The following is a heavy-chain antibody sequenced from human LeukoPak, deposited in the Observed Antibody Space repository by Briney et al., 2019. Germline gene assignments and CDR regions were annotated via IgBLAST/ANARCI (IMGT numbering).Heavy chain of an antibody. V-gene: IGHV4-39*01. CDR1: GGSISSSSHY. D-gene: IGHD5-24*01. CDR2: IYYSGST. CDR3: ARQGGYNAPFIDY. J-gene: IGHJ4*02. Sequence: PLETLSLTCTVSGGSISSSSHYWGWIRQPPGKGLEWIGSIYYSGSTYYNPSLKSRVTISVDTSKNQFSLKLSSVTAADTAVYYCARQGGYNAPFIDYWGQGTLVTVSS.